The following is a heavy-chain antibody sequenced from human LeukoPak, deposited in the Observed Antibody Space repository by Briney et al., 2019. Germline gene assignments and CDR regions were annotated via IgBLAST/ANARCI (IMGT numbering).Heavy chain of an antibody. CDR2: IYYSGST. Sequence: ASETLSLTCTVSGGSISSGGYYWSWIRQHPGKGLEWIGYIYYSGSTYYNPSFKSRVTISVDTSKNQFSLKLSSVTAADTAVYYCARVPDYGDYVGSFDYWGQGTLVTVSS. CDR1: GGSISSGGYY. J-gene: IGHJ4*02. V-gene: IGHV4-31*03. CDR3: ARVPDYGDYVGSFDY. D-gene: IGHD4-17*01.